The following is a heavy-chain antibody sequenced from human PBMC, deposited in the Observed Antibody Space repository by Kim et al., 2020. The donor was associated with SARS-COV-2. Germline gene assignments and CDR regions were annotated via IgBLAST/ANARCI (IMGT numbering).Heavy chain of an antibody. J-gene: IGHJ5*02. D-gene: IGHD6-13*01. CDR3: ARGFSRWQQLENNWFDP. CDR2: ISYDGSNK. V-gene: IGHV3-30*04. CDR1: GFTFSSYA. Sequence: GGSLRLSCAASGFTFSSYAMHWVRQAPGKGLEWVAVISYDGSNKYYADSVKGRFTISRDNSKNTLYLQMNSLRAEDTAVYYCARGFSRWQQLENNWFDPWGQGTLVTVSS.